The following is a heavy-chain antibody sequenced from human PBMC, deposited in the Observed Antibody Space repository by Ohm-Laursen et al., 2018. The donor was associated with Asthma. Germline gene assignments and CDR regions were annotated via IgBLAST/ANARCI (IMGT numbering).Heavy chain of an antibody. J-gene: IGHJ4*02. Sequence: SLRLSCAASGYTFSRYSIHWVRQVPGKGLEWVASISTASTFIYYADSVRGRFTTPRDNAKNTLYLQMNSLRAEDTAVYYCTRGGHYGSYFDYWGQGTLVTVSS. V-gene: IGHV3-21*01. D-gene: IGHD4-17*01. CDR3: TRGGHYGSYFDY. CDR2: ISTASTFI. CDR1: GYTFSRYS.